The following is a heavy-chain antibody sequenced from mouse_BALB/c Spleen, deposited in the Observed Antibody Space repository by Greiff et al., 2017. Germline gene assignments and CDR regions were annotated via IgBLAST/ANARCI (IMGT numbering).Heavy chain of an antibody. J-gene: IGHJ1*01. D-gene: IGHD1-1*01. V-gene: IGHV5-6-4*01. CDR3: TRDHYGSSYLRYFDV. CDR2: ISSGGSYT. Sequence: DVQLQESGGGLVKPGGSLKLSCAASGFAFSSYDMSWVRQTPEKRLEWVAYISSGGSYTYYPDSVKGRFTISRDNAKNTLYLQMSSLKSEDTAMYYCTRDHYGSSYLRYFDVWGAGTTVTVSS. CDR1: GFAFSSYD.